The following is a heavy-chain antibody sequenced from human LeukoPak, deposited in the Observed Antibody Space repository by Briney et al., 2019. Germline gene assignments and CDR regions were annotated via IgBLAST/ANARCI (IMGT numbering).Heavy chain of an antibody. CDR1: GFTFSNAW. V-gene: IGHV3-15*01. CDR3: TTDATGIAAAGLFDY. D-gene: IGHD6-13*01. J-gene: IGHJ4*02. CDR2: IKSKTDGGTT. Sequence: PGGSLRLSCAASGFTFSNAWMSWVRQAPGKGLEWVGRIKSKTDGGTTDYAAPVKGRFTISRDDSKNTLYLQMNSLKTEDTAVYYCTTDATGIAAAGLFDYWGQGTLVTASS.